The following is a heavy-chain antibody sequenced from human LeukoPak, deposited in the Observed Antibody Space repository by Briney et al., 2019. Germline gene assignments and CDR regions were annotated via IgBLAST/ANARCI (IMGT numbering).Heavy chain of an antibody. CDR2: IKPAGGST. CDR1: GGTFSSYA. D-gene: IGHD3-3*01. Sequence: ASVKVSCKASGGTFSSYAISWVRQAPGQGLEWMGIIKPAGGSTSYAQKFQGRVTMTRDTSTNTVYMELSSLRSEDTAVYYCARGPGLRFLEWSPDAFDIWGQGTMVTVSS. CDR3: ARGPGLRFLEWSPDAFDI. J-gene: IGHJ3*02. V-gene: IGHV1-46*01.